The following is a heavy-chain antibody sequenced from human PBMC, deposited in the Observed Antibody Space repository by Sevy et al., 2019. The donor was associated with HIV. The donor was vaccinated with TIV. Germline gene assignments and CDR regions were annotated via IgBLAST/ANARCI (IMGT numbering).Heavy chain of an antibody. Sequence: ASVKVSCKASGYTFTSYGISWVRQAPGQGLEWMGWINTNTGNPTYAQGFTGRFVFSLDTSVSTAYLQISSLKAEDTAVYYCARGYIGYDSGDAFDIWGQGTMVTVSS. D-gene: IGHD5-12*01. CDR3: ARGYIGYDSGDAFDI. V-gene: IGHV7-4-1*02. CDR1: GYTFTSYG. CDR2: INTNTGNP. J-gene: IGHJ3*02.